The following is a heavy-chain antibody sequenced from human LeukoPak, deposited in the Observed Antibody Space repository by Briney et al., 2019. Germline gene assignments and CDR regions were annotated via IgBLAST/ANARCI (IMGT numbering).Heavy chain of an antibody. CDR3: ANAGFCSRTTCYNPFDH. Sequence: PGGSLRLSCAASGFTFSSYAMSWVRQTPGKGLEWVSGITDSGFTTFYANSVKGRFTISRDNSKNTLYLQMNSLRAEDTAVYYCANAGFCSRTTCYNPFDHWRQGTLVTVSS. CDR2: ITDSGFTT. CDR1: GFTFSSYA. J-gene: IGHJ4*02. D-gene: IGHD2-2*02. V-gene: IGHV3-23*01.